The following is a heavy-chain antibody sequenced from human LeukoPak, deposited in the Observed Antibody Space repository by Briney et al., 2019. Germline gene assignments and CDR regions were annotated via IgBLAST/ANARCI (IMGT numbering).Heavy chain of an antibody. CDR1: RFSLYSSGVG. V-gene: IGHV2-5*02. Sequence: SGPTLVNPTQTLTLTCTFSRFSLYSSGVGVGWIRQPPGKAPEWLAVIYWDDDKRYNPSLRSRLTMSKDASKSQVFLVISNMDPVDTATYYCAHRRPGHLTGWDNSYFDNWGPGTLVTVSS. CDR2: IYWDDDK. J-gene: IGHJ4*02. CDR3: AHRRPGHLTGWDNSYFDN. D-gene: IGHD1/OR15-1a*01.